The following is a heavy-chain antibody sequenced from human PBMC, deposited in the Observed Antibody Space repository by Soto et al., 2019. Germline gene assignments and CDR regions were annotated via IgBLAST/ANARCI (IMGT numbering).Heavy chain of an antibody. D-gene: IGHD2-15*01. CDR2: INPSGGST. Sequence: QVQLVQSGAEVKKPGASVKVSCKASGYTFTSYYMHWVRQAPGQGLEWMGIINPSGGSTSYAQKFQGGVTMARGTATSTVYMELSSLRSEDTAVYYCAGRGGGGTLGYWGQGTLVTVSS. V-gene: IGHV1-46*01. CDR3: AGRGGGGTLGY. J-gene: IGHJ4*02. CDR1: GYTFTSYY.